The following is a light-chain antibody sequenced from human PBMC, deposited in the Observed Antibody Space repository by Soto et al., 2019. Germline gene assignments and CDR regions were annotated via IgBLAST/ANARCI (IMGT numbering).Light chain of an antibody. Sequence: IVLTQSPGTLSLSPGERATLSCRASQSVSSSYLGWYQQKPGQAPRLLIHGTSNRATGIPARFSGSGSGTDFTLTISRLEPEDFAVYYCQQYGTSPLAFGQGTKLEIK. CDR3: QQYGTSPLA. CDR2: GTS. J-gene: IGKJ2*01. V-gene: IGKV3-20*01. CDR1: QSVSSSY.